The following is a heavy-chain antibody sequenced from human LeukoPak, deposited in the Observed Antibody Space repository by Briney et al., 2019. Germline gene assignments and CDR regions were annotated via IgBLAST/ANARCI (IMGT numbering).Heavy chain of an antibody. J-gene: IGHJ3*02. CDR1: GGSISSYY. V-gene: IGHV4-59*01. CDR2: IYYSGST. Sequence: PSETLSLTCTVSGGSISSYYWSWIRQPPGKGLEWIGYIYYSGSTNYNPSLKSRVTISVDTSKNQFSLKLSSVTAADTAVYYCARSASYPINAFDIWGQGTMVTVSS. D-gene: IGHD2-2*01. CDR3: ARSASYPINAFDI.